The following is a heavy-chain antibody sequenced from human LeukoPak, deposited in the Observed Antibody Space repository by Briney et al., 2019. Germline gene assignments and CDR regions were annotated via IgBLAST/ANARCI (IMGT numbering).Heavy chain of an antibody. V-gene: IGHV3-74*01. D-gene: IGHD3-3*01. CDR1: GFTLSTYW. Sequence: GGSLRLSCAASGFTLSTYWVYWVRQAPVKGLVWVSRIKGDGSITTYAGSVRGRFTISRDNARNTVFLQMNSLRGEDTAVYYCARVGVSWGGFDIWGQGTMVTVSS. J-gene: IGHJ3*02. CDR3: ARVGVSWGGFDI. CDR2: IKGDGSIT.